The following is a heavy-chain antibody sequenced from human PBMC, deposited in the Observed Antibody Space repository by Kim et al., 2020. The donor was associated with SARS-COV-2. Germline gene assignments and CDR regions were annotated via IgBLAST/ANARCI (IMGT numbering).Heavy chain of an antibody. D-gene: IGHD4-17*01. Sequence: GGSLRLSCAASGFTFSSYAMSWVRQAPGKGLEWVSAISGSGGSTYYADSVKGRFTISRDNSKNTLYLQMNSLRAEDTAVYYCAKEGPDTVTTSLAYYYYGMDVWGQGTTVTVSS. CDR1: GFTFSSYA. V-gene: IGHV3-23*01. CDR3: AKEGPDTVTTSLAYYYYGMDV. CDR2: ISGSGGST. J-gene: IGHJ6*02.